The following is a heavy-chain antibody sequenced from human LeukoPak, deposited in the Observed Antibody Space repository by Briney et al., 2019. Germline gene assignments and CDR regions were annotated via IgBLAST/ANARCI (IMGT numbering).Heavy chain of an antibody. CDR3: ARDHSSGWYLSIDY. J-gene: IGHJ4*02. CDR2: ISSSSSYI. V-gene: IGHV3-21*01. Sequence: GGSLRLSCAASGSTFSGHWMNWVRQAPGKGLEWVSSISSSSSYIYYADSVKGRFTISRDNAKNSLYLQMNSLRAEDTAVYYCARDHSSGWYLSIDYWGQGTLVTVSS. D-gene: IGHD6-19*01. CDR1: GSTFSGHW.